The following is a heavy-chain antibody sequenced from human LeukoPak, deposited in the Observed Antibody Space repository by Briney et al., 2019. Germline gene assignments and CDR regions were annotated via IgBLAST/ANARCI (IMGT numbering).Heavy chain of an antibody. V-gene: IGHV3-23*01. Sequence: GGSLRLSCAASGFTFSTYAMSWVRQAPGQGLEWVSSFSGSGGSIYYADSMKGRFTISRDNSKNMLYLQMNSLRDEDTAVYYCARGYYYDGRGYWGQGTLVTVSS. CDR2: FSGSGGSI. J-gene: IGHJ4*02. D-gene: IGHD3-22*01. CDR3: ARGYYYDGRGY. CDR1: GFTFSTYA.